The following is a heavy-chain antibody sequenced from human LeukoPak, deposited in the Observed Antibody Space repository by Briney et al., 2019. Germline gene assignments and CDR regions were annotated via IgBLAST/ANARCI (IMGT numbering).Heavy chain of an antibody. CDR1: GGTFSSYA. CDR3: ARDGDYGDIDY. D-gene: IGHD4-17*01. V-gene: IGHV1-69*13. J-gene: IGHJ4*02. Sequence: GASVKVSCKASGGTFSSYAISWVRQAPGQGLEWMGGIIPIFGTANYAQKFQGRVMITADESTSTAYMELSSLRSEDTAVYYCARDGDYGDIDYWGQGTLVTVSS. CDR2: IIPIFGTA.